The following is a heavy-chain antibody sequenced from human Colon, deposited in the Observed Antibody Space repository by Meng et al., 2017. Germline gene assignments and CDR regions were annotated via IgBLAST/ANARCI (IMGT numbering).Heavy chain of an antibody. CDR1: GDSISSGSYY. D-gene: IGHD6-19*01. V-gene: IGHV4-61*02. J-gene: IGHJ4*02. CDR3: ARDRAVAGTKLFEY. CDR2: IYTSGKT. Sequence: LRLSCTVSGDSISSGSYYWSWLRQPAGKGLEWIGRIYTSGKTNYNPSLKSRVTMSVDTSQNQFSLNLNSVTDADTAVYYCARDRAVAGTKLFEYWGQGTLVTVSS.